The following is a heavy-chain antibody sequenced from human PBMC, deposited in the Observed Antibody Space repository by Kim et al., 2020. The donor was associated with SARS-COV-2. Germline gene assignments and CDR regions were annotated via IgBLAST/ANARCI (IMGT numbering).Heavy chain of an antibody. V-gene: IGHV4-31*03. J-gene: IGHJ4*02. CDR1: GDSITSGGYY. Sequence: SETLSLTCTVSGDSITSGGYYWNWIRQQPGKGLEWIGSIYYGGNTHYIPSLKSRLTISVDTSKNQFSLNLNSATAADTAEYYCARDDSLGGVDYWGQGILLTVSA. CDR2: IYYGGNT. CDR3: ARDDSLGGVDY. D-gene: IGHD3-16*01.